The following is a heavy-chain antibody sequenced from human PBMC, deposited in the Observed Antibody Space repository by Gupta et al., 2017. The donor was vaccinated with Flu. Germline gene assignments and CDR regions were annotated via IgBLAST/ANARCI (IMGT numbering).Heavy chain of an antibody. D-gene: IGHD1-26*01. CDR2: FYYDKST. J-gene: IGHJ6*02. CDR3: ARVGASGEFYFYAMDV. V-gene: IGHV4-39*01. Sequence: QLQLQESGPGLVKPSETLSLTCSVPGGPINPKNYFWGWIRQPPGKGLEWIGTFYYDKSTYYNPSLKSRVSITVDTPNNQFSLELTAVTAADAAVYYCARVGASGEFYFYAMDVWGQGTAVTVSS. CDR1: GGPINPKNYF.